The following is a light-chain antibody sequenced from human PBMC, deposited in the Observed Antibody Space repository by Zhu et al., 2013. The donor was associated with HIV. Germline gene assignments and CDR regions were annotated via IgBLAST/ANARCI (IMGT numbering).Light chain of an antibody. J-gene: IGKJ4*01. V-gene: IGKV1-5*01. CDR2: DAS. Sequence: DIQMTQSPSTLSAFVGDRVTITCRASQSVSTWLAWFQQTPGKAPKFLIYDASNLANGVPSRFSGSGSGTEFTLTISSLQPEDVATYYCQQYHSLPLAFGGGTKVEIK. CDR3: QQYHSLPLA. CDR1: QSVSTW.